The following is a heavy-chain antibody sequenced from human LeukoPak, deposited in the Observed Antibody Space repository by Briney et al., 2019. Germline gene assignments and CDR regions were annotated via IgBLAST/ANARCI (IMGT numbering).Heavy chain of an antibody. CDR1: GFTFSNYG. J-gene: IGHJ6*02. CDR2: ISYDESDK. CDR3: AKGVVAATNAGYYGMDV. Sequence: GGSLRLSCAASGFTFSNYGMHWVRQAPGKGMEWVAVISYDESDKYYADSVKGRFTISRDNSKNTLYLQMNSLRPEDTAVYYCAKGVVAATNAGYYGMDVWGQGTTVTVSS. D-gene: IGHD2-15*01. V-gene: IGHV3-30*18.